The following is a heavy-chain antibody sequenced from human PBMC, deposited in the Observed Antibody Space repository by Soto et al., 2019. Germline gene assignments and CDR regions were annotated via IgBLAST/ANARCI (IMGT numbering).Heavy chain of an antibody. D-gene: IGHD1-26*01. Sequence: PSETLSLTCTVSGPSISSSTYYWGWIRQPPGKGLEWIGSVYYSENTYYNPSLKSRVTISVDTSKKLFSLKLTSVTAADTAMYYCARPQFSGTYHDTFNIWGQGTMVTVS. J-gene: IGHJ3*02. CDR2: VYYSENT. CDR1: GPSISSSTYY. CDR3: ARPQFSGTYHDTFNI. V-gene: IGHV4-39*02.